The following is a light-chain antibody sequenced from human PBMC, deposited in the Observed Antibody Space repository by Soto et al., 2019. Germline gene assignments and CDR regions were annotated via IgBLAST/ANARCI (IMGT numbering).Light chain of an antibody. Sequence: EIVLTQSPGTLSLSPGERATLSCRASQSVSSSYLAWYQQKHGQAPRLLIYGASSRATGIPDRFSGSGSGTDFNLTISRLEPEYFAVYYCQQYGSSPRITFGQGTRLEIK. V-gene: IGKV3-20*01. CDR2: GAS. J-gene: IGKJ5*01. CDR1: QSVSSSY. CDR3: QQYGSSPRIT.